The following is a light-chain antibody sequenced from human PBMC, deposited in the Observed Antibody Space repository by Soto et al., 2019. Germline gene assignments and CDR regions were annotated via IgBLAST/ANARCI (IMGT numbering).Light chain of an antibody. V-gene: IGKV3-20*01. CDR1: QRFSGTS. CDR2: GVS. CDR3: RQYDNSLWT. J-gene: IGKJ1*01. Sequence: EIVLTQSPGTLSLSPGERATLPCRASQRFSGTSLAWYQQKPGQAPGLLIYGVSNRATGIPDRFSGSGSGTDFTLTISRLEPEDFAVYYCRQYDNSLWTFGQGTKVDIK.